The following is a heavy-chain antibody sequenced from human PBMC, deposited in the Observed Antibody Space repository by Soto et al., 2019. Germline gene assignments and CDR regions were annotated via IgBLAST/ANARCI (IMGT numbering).Heavy chain of an antibody. CDR1: GFTFSDHY. Sequence: EVQLVESGGGLVQPGGSLRLSCAASGFTFSDHYMDWVRQAPGKGLEWVGRSRNKANSYSTEYAASVKGRFTISRDESKNSLYLQINSLKTYDTAVYYCARFSVRYTRGLDYWGQGTLVTVSS. V-gene: IGHV3-72*01. CDR3: ARFSVRYTRGLDY. D-gene: IGHD1-26*01. J-gene: IGHJ4*02. CDR2: SRNKANSYST.